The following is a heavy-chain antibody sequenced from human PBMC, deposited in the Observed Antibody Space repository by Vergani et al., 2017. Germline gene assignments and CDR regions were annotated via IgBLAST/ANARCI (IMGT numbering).Heavy chain of an antibody. Sequence: QVQLQESGPGLVKPSQTLSLTCTVSGGSFSTGGQSWTWLRQSAGKGLEWIWRIYTSRATNYNPSLRSRAIMSVDASKKQFSLTLPSGTAADTAVYYCARDVGKYDKDALDVWGQGTKVTVTS. D-gene: IGHD4-23*01. V-gene: IGHV4-61*02. J-gene: IGHJ3*01. CDR1: GGSFSTGGQS. CDR2: IYTSRAT. CDR3: ARDVGKYDKDALDV.